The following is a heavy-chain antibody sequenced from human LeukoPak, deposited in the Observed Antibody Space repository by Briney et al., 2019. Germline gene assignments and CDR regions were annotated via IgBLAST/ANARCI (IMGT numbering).Heavy chain of an antibody. J-gene: IGHJ3*02. V-gene: IGHV4-31*03. Sequence: SETLSLTCTVSGGSISSGGYYWSWIRQHPGKGLEWIGYIYYNGSTYYNPSLKSRVTISVDTSKNQFSLKLSPVTAADTAVYYCARTSARSSSLSRGAFDIWGQGTMVTVSS. D-gene: IGHD6-6*01. CDR3: ARTSARSSSLSRGAFDI. CDR2: IYYNGST. CDR1: GGSISSGGYY.